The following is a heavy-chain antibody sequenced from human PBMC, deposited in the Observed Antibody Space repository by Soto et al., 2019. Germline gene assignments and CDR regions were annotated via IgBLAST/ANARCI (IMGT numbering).Heavy chain of an antibody. V-gene: IGHV4-39*01. CDR1: GGSISSSSYY. CDR2: IYYSGST. Sequence: SETLSLTCTVSGGSISSSSYYWGWIRQPPGKGLEWIGSIYYSGSTYYNPSLKSRVTISVDTSKNQFSLKLSSVTAADTAVYYCARQKVGATLYYYYGMDVWGQGTTVTVSS. CDR3: ARQKVGATLYYYYGMDV. D-gene: IGHD1-26*01. J-gene: IGHJ6*02.